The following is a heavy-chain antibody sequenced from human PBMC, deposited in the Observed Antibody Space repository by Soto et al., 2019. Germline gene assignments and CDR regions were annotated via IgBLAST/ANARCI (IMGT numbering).Heavy chain of an antibody. CDR1: GGSISSSSYY. V-gene: IGHV4-39*01. CDR2: IYYSGST. D-gene: IGHD2-2*01. CDR3: ATIVPAANYYYYGMDV. Sequence: PSETLSLTCTVSGGSISSSSYYWGWIRQPPGKGLEWIGSIYYSGSTYYNPSLKSRVTISVDTSKNQFSLKLSSVTAADTAVYYCATIVPAANYYYYGMDVWGQGTTVTVSS. J-gene: IGHJ6*02.